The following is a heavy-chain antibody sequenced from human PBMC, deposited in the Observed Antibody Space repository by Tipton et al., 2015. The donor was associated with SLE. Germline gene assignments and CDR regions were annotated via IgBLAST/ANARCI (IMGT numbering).Heavy chain of an antibody. D-gene: IGHD3-22*01. CDR3: ATMVYYDDSRPDNWFDP. V-gene: IGHV4-34*01. CDR2: INHSKST. J-gene: IGHJ5*02. Sequence: TLSLTCAVYGGSFSGYYWSWIRQPPGKGLEWIGEINHSKSTNYNPSLKSRVTISVDTSKNQFSLKLSSVTAADTAVYYCATMVYYDDSRPDNWFDPWGQGTLVTVSS. CDR1: GGSFSGYY.